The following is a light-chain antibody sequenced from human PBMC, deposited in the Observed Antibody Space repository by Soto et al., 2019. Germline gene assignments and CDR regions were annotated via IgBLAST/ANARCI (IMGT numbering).Light chain of an antibody. V-gene: IGLV2-14*03. Sequence: QSVLTQPASVSGSPGQSITISCSGTSSDIGAYNYVSWYQQHPDKAPKLIIFDVTNRPSGVSGRFSGSKSANTASLTISGLPFEDEADYYCSSYTVSSAPVIFGGGTKLTVL. J-gene: IGLJ2*01. CDR2: DVT. CDR3: SSYTVSSAPVI. CDR1: SSDIGAYNY.